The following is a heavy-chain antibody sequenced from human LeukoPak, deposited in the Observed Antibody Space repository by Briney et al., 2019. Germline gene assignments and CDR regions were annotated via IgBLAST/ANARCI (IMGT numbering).Heavy chain of an antibody. D-gene: IGHD3-10*01. V-gene: IGHV3-30*02. CDR1: GFAFSASG. J-gene: IGHJ6*03. CDR3: AKDLGLPGYMDV. CDR2: IRYDGSNK. Sequence: GGSLRLSCAASGFAFSASGMHWVRQAPGKGLEWVAFIRYDGSNKYYADSVKGRFTISRDNSKNTLYLQMNSLRAEDTAVYYCAKDLGLPGYMDVWGKGTTVTISS.